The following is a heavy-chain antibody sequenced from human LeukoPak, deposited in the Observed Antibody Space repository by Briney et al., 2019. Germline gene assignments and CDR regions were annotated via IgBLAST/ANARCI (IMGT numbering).Heavy chain of an antibody. CDR3: ARRRALDSSGYYSDY. V-gene: IGHV5-10-1*01. J-gene: IGHJ4*02. CDR1: GYRFTSYW. CDR2: IDPSDSYT. Sequence: GEALQISLKGSGYRFTSYWISGVRQMPGKGLEWMGRIDPSDSYTNYSPSFQGHVTISADKSISTAYLQWSSLKASDTAMYYCARRRALDSSGYYSDYWGQGTLVTVSS. D-gene: IGHD3-22*01.